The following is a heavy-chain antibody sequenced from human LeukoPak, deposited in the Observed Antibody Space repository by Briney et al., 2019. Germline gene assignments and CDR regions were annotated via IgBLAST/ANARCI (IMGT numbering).Heavy chain of an antibody. D-gene: IGHD3-9*01. CDR1: GGSLSSSSYY. Sequence: PSETLSLTCTVSGGSLSSSSYYWGWVRQPPGKGREWIGCIYYSGSTYYNPPLTIRGTISVGTYKTQFSLKLRSVTAADTAVYYCARGPSFFWLNSGYYFDYWAQGTLVTVPS. CDR2: IYYSGST. J-gene: IGHJ4*02. CDR3: ARGPSFFWLNSGYYFDY. V-gene: IGHV4-39*07.